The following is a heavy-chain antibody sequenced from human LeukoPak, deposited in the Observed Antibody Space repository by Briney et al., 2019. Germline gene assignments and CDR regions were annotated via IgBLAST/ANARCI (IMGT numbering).Heavy chain of an antibody. Sequence: GGSLRLSCAASGFTFSSYGMHWVRQAPGKGLEWVAVISYDGSNKYYADSVKGRFTISRDNSKNTLYLQMNSLRVEDTAVYYCAKAHYYGSGSSYFDYWGQGTLVTVSS. V-gene: IGHV3-30*18. CDR2: ISYDGSNK. D-gene: IGHD3-10*01. CDR1: GFTFSSYG. J-gene: IGHJ4*02. CDR3: AKAHYYGSGSSYFDY.